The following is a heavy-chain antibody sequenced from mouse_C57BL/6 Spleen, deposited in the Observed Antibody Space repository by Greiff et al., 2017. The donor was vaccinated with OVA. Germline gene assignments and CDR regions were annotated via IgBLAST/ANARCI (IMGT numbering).Heavy chain of an antibody. Sequence: VQLKESGAELVRPGASVKLSCKASGYTFTDYYINWVKQRPGQGLEWIARIYPGSGNTYYNEKFKGKATLTAEKSSSTAYMQLSSLTSEDSAVYFCAIITTVEGYFDYWGQGTTLTVSS. D-gene: IGHD1-1*01. CDR2: IYPGSGNT. V-gene: IGHV1-76*01. CDR1: GYTFTDYY. CDR3: AIITTVEGYFDY. J-gene: IGHJ2*01.